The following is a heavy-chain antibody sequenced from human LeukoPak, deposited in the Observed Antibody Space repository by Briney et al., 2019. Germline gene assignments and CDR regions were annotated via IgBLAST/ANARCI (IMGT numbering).Heavy chain of an antibody. CDR3: ARVVPPDYGGNVDY. J-gene: IGHJ4*02. CDR2: ISGSGGIT. D-gene: IGHD4-23*01. CDR1: GFTFRSYA. Sequence: PGGSLRLSCAASGFTFRSYAMSWVRQAPGKGLEWVSGISGSGGITCYAESMRGRSTISRDNSRNTLYLQMNSLRAEDTAVYYCARVVPPDYGGNVDYWGQGTLVTVSS. V-gene: IGHV3-23*01.